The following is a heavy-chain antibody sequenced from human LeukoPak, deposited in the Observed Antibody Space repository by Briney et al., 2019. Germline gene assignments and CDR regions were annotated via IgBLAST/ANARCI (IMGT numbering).Heavy chain of an antibody. Sequence: GGSLRLSCAASGFTFSSYSMNWVRQAPGKGLEWVSSISSSSSYIYYADSVKGRFTISRDNAKNSLYLQMISLRAEDTAVYYCVLGRSTGFGESGFDYWGQGTLVTVSS. CDR3: VLGRSTGFGESGFDY. CDR2: ISSSSSYI. V-gene: IGHV3-21*01. J-gene: IGHJ4*02. CDR1: GFTFSSYS. D-gene: IGHD3-10*01.